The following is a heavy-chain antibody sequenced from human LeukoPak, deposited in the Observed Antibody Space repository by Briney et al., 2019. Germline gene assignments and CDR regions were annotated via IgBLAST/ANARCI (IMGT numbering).Heavy chain of an antibody. Sequence: ESLRLSCAASGFTFSNAWMSWVRQAPGKGLEWIGNIYFSGSTYYNPSLTSRVTMSIDTSKNQFSLKLRSVTAADTAVYYCARDHTTYDFWSGYYNFNWFDPWGQGTLVTVSS. V-gene: IGHV4-28*03. D-gene: IGHD3-3*01. CDR2: IYFSGST. J-gene: IGHJ5*02. CDR3: ARDHTTYDFWSGYYNFNWFDP. CDR1: GFTFSNAW.